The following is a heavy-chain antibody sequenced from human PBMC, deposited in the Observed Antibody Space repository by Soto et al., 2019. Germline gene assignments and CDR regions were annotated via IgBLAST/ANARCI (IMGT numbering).Heavy chain of an antibody. J-gene: IGHJ5*02. V-gene: IGHV5-51*01. Sequence: LQISCKGSGYSFTSYWIGWVRQMRGKGLEWMGIIYPGDSDTRYSPSFQGQVTISADKSISTAYLQWSSLKASDTAMYYCARRDYGGSPVGISFDPWGQGTLVTVSS. CDR2: IYPGDSDT. CDR3: ARRDYGGSPVGISFDP. D-gene: IGHD4-17*01. CDR1: GYSFTSYW.